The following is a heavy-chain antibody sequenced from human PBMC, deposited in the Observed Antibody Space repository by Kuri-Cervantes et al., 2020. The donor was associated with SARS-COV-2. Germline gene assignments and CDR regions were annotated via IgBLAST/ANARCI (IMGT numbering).Heavy chain of an antibody. D-gene: IGHD3-3*01. J-gene: IGHJ4*02. CDR3: ARHPSTYYDFWSGYLDY. V-gene: IGHV3-21*01. Sequence: GESLKISCVASGFTFNTYTINWVRQAPGKALEWVSSISGSGSYMYYADSVKGRFTISKDSAKNSLFLQMNSLRVEDTAVYYCARHPSTYYDFWSGYLDYWGQGTLVTVSS. CDR1: GFTFNTYT. CDR2: ISGSGSYM.